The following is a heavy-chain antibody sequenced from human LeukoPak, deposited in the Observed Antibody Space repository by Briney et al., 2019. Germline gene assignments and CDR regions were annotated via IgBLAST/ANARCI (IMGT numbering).Heavy chain of an antibody. V-gene: IGHV1-46*01. CDR1: GYTFTSYY. D-gene: IGHD2-2*01. J-gene: IGHJ4*02. CDR3: ARDYQPNDFDY. Sequence: ASVKVSCKASGYTFTSYYIHWVRQAPGQGLEWMGIINPTGGSTSYAQKFQCRVTMTRDRSTSTIFMELSSLRSEDTAVYYCARDYQPNDFDYWGQGTLVTVSS. CDR2: INPTGGST.